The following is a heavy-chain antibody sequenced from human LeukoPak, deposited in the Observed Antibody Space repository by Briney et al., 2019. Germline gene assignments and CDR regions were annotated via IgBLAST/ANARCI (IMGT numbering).Heavy chain of an antibody. Sequence: ASVKVSCKASGGTFSSYAISWVRQAPGQGLEWMGGINPNSGGTNYAQKFQGRVTMTTDTSTSTAYMELRSLRSDDTAVYYCARVFPGNGYPSLEDLWGQGTRVTVSS. CDR3: ARVFPGNGYPSLEDL. V-gene: IGHV1-18*01. CDR1: GGTFSSYA. CDR2: INPNSGGT. J-gene: IGHJ4*02. D-gene: IGHD5-18*01.